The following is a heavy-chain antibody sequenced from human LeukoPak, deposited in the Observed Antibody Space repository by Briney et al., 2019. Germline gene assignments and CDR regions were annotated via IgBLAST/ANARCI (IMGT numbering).Heavy chain of an antibody. CDR1: GGSISSGGYY. V-gene: IGHV4-31*03. D-gene: IGHD3-10*01. CDR2: IYYSGST. CDR3: ASRRARGNSFDL. Sequence: SETLSLTCTVSGGSISSGGYYWSWIRQRPGKGLEWIGYIYYSGSTYYNPSLKSRVTISVDTSKNQFSLKLSSVTAADTAVYYCASRRARGNSFDLWGQGTLVTVSS. J-gene: IGHJ5*02.